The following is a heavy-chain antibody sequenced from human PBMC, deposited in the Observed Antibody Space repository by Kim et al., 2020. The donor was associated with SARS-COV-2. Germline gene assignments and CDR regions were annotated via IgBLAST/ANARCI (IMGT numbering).Heavy chain of an antibody. J-gene: IGHJ5*02. D-gene: IGHD2-2*01. V-gene: IGHV1-46*01. Sequence: YAQKFRGRVTITSDRSVSTAYMELSSLRSEDMVVYSCVRDPSCYNWFDPWGQGTLVTVSS. CDR3: VRDPSCYNWFDP.